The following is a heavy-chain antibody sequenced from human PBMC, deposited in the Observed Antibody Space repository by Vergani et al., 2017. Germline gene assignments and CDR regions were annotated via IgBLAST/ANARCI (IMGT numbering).Heavy chain of an antibody. CDR3: AKDRYSSSWSRGNFDY. Sequence: EVQLVESGGGLVQPGRSLRLSCAASGFTFDDYAMHWVRQAPGKGLEWVSGISWNSGSIGYADSVKDRFTISRDNAKNSLYLQMNSLRAEDTALYYCAKDRYSSSWSRGNFDYWGQGTLVTVSS. V-gene: IGHV3-9*01. CDR2: ISWNSGSI. CDR1: GFTFDDYA. D-gene: IGHD6-13*01. J-gene: IGHJ4*02.